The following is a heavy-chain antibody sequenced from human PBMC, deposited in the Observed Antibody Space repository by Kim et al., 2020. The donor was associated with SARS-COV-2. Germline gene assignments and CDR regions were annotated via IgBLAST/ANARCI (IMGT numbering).Heavy chain of an antibody. V-gene: IGHV3-23*01. Sequence: GGSLRLSCAASGFTFNNYGLPWVRQAPGKGLEWVSLITRSGGSKHYADSVKGRFTISRDNSKNALYLQMNSLRAEDTAVYYCAKVSWAAAPLASFYYWGQGXLVTVSS. D-gene: IGHD2-15*01. CDR1: GFTFNNYG. CDR3: AKVSWAAAPLASFYY. CDR2: ITRSGGSK. J-gene: IGHJ4*02.